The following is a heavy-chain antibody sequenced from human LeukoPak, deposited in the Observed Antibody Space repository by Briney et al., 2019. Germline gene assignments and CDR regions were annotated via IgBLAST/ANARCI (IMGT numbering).Heavy chain of an antibody. Sequence: KASETLSLTCTVSGGPISSSSYYWGWIRQPPGKGLEWIGSIYYRGSTYYNPSLKSRVTISVDMSENQVSLKLRSVTAADTAVYYCTEFYFDRSGYADYWGQGTLVTVSS. D-gene: IGHD3-22*01. J-gene: IGHJ4*02. CDR3: TEFYFDRSGYADY. CDR1: GGPISSSSYY. CDR2: IYYRGST. V-gene: IGHV4-39*01.